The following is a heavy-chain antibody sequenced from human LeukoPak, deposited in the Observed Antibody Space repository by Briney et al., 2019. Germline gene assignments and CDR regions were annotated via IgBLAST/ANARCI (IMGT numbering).Heavy chain of an antibody. CDR2: IYHSGST. Sequence: PSETLSLTCTVSGYSISSGYYWGWIRQPPGKGLEWIGSIYHSGSTYYNPSLKSRVTISVDTSKNQFSLKLSSVTAADTAVYYCARVQVGTENYYYYYYMDVWGKGTTVTISS. D-gene: IGHD1-1*01. V-gene: IGHV4-38-2*02. CDR3: ARVQVGTENYYYYYYMDV. J-gene: IGHJ6*03. CDR1: GYSISSGYY.